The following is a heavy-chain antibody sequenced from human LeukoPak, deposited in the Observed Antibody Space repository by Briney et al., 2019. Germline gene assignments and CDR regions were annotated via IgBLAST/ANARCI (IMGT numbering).Heavy chain of an antibody. CDR3: AREAIVGATTDAFDI. Sequence: GGSLRLSCAASGFTFSSYWMHWVRQAPGKGLVWISRINTDESSTSYADSVKGRFTISRDYAKNTLYLQMNSLRAEDTAVYYCAREAIVGATTDAFDIWGQGTMVTVSS. V-gene: IGHV3-74*01. CDR2: INTDESST. D-gene: IGHD1-26*01. J-gene: IGHJ3*02. CDR1: GFTFSSYW.